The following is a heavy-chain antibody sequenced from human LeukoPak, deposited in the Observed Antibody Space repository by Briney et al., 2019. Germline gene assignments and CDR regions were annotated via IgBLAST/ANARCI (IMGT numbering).Heavy chain of an antibody. CDR3: AKDLYSSTQYYFGY. J-gene: IGHJ4*02. CDR1: GFTFDDYA. V-gene: IGHV3-9*01. CDR2: ISWNSGSI. Sequence: PGGSLRLSCAASGFTFDDYAMHWVRQAPGKGLEWVSGISWNSGSIGYADSVKGRFTISRDNAKNSLYLQMNSLRAEDTALYYCAKDLYSSTQYYFGYWGQGTLVTVSS. D-gene: IGHD6-13*01.